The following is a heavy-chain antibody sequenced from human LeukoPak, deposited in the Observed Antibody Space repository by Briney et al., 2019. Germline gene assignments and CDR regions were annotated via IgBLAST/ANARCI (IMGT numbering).Heavy chain of an antibody. CDR2: ISGSSGYI. D-gene: IGHD1-1*01. CDR1: GVTFSVYS. CDR3: TTISD. J-gene: IGHJ4*02. V-gene: IGHV3-21*01. Sequence: GGSLRLSCAASGVTFSVYSMNWVREAPGKGLEWGSSISGSSGYIYYADSVRGRFTVSRDNAKNSLYLQMNSLRAEDTAVYYCTTISDWGQGTLVTVSS.